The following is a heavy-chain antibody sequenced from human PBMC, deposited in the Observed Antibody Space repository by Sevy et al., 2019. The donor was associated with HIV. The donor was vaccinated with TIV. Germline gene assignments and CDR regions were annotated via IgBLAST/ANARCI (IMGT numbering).Heavy chain of an antibody. J-gene: IGHJ3*02. Sequence: GGSLRLSCAASGFTVSSNYMSWVRQAPGKGLEWVSVIYAGDSTYYADSVKGRFTISRDNSKNTLYLQMNSLRAEDTAVYYCATHASDYDSTGYLERDAFGIWGQGTMVTVSS. V-gene: IGHV3-53*01. CDR3: ATHASDYDSTGYLERDAFGI. CDR1: GFTVSSNY. D-gene: IGHD3-22*01. CDR2: IYAGDST.